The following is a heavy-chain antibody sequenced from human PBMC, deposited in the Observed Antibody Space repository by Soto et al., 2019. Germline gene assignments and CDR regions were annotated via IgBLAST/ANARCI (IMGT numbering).Heavy chain of an antibody. D-gene: IGHD3-10*02. CDR1: GGSISSGGYY. V-gene: IGHV4-31*03. CDR3: ARDAAMVGYNWFDP. Sequence: QVQLQESGPGLVKPSQTLSLTCTVSGGSISSGGYYWSWIRQHPGKGLEWIGYIYYSGSTYYNPSLKSRVTITVDTYKNQFSLKLSSVTAADTAVYYCARDAAMVGYNWFDPWGQGTLVTVSS. J-gene: IGHJ5*02. CDR2: IYYSGST.